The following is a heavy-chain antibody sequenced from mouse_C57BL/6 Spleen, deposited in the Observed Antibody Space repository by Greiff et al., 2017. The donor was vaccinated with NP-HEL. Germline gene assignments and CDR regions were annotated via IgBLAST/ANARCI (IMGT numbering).Heavy chain of an antibody. D-gene: IGHD1-1*01. CDR3: ARRPIYYGSSPYWYFDV. V-gene: IGHV8-12*01. Sequence: QVTLKVCGPGILQSSQTLSLTCSFSGFSLSTSGMGVSWIRQPSGKGLEWLAHIYWDDDKRYNPSLKSRLTISKDTSRNQVFLKITSVDTADTATYYCARRPIYYGSSPYWYFDVWGTGTTVTVSS. J-gene: IGHJ1*03. CDR2: IYWDDDK. CDR1: GFSLSTSGMG.